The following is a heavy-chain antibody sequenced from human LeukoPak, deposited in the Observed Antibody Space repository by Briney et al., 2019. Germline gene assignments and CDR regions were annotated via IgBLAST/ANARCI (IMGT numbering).Heavy chain of an antibody. CDR2: INTKTGNP. Sequence: ASVKVSCKASGYTFTSYAMNWVRQAPGQGLEWMGWINTKTGNPTYAQGFTGRFVFSLDTSVSTAYLQISSLRAEDTAVYYCARDPPTIVVVPAAISDDDDYWGQGTLVTVSS. CDR1: GYTFTSYA. J-gene: IGHJ4*02. D-gene: IGHD2-2*01. V-gene: IGHV7-4-1*02. CDR3: ARDPPTIVVVPAAISDDDDY.